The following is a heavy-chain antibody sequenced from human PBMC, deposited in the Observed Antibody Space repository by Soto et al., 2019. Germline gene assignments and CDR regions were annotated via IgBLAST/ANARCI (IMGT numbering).Heavy chain of an antibody. D-gene: IGHD6-6*01. Sequence: SVKVSCKASGGTFSSYAISWVRQAPGQGLEWMGGIIPILGTANYAQKFQGRVTITADESTSTAYMELSSLRSEDTAVYYCARDQPSPQYSSSFYYYGMDVWGQGTTVTVSS. J-gene: IGHJ6*02. CDR3: ARDQPSPQYSSSFYYYGMDV. CDR2: IIPILGTA. CDR1: GGTFSSYA. V-gene: IGHV1-69*13.